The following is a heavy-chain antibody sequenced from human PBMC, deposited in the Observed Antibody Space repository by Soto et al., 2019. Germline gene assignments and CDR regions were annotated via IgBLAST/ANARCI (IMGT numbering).Heavy chain of an antibody. J-gene: IGHJ3*02. CDR1: GYPFTSYS. CDR3: GGAQPNSRSWKDAFDI. Sequence: QVPLVQSGAEVKKPGASVKVSCKASGYPFTSYSMHWVRQAPGEGLESMGIINPSDSSTTYAQSLQGRVTMTRDTCTSTVYMNLSSLKSEDTAVDYCGGAQPNSRSWKDAFDIWGQGTMVTVSS. CDR2: INPSDSST. D-gene: IGHD1-1*01. V-gene: IGHV1-46*03.